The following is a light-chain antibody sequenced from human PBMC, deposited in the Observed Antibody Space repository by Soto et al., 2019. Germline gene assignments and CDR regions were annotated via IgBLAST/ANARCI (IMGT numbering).Light chain of an antibody. V-gene: IGLV1-47*01. J-gene: IGLJ3*02. Sequence: QSVLTQAPSASGTPGQRVTISYSGSSSNIGSNYVYWYQQLPGTAPKLLIYRNNQRPSGVPDRFSGSKSGTSASLAISGLRSEDEADYYCAAWVDSLSGPWVFGGGTQLTVL. CDR2: RNN. CDR1: SSNIGSNY. CDR3: AAWVDSLSGPWV.